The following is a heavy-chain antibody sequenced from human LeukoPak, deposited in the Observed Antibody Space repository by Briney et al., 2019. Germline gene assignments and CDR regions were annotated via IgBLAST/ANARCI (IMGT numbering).Heavy chain of an antibody. CDR1: GFTFSSYA. D-gene: IGHD1-26*01. J-gene: IGHJ4*02. CDR3: ARGCGSLSLGY. Sequence: GGSLRLSCAASGFTFSSYAMSWVRQAPGKGLEWVAYISGSSSDIHYADSVKGRFTISRDNANNSLYLQMNSLRAEDTAVYYCARGCGSLSLGYWGQGTLVAVSS. V-gene: IGHV3-21*05. CDR2: ISGSSSDI.